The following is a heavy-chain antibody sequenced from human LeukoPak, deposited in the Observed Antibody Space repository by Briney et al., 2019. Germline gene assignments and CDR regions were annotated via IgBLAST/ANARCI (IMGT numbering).Heavy chain of an antibody. CDR3: ARQYYCTSTSCPGNWFDP. D-gene: IGHD2-2*01. CDR2: IYTSGST. CDR1: GGSISSYY. J-gene: IGHJ5*02. V-gene: IGHV4-4*07. Sequence: SETLSLTCTVSGGSISSYYWSWIRQPAGKGLEWIGRIYTSGSTNYNPSLKSRVTISVDTSKNQFSLKLSSVTAADTAVYYCARQYYCTSTSCPGNWFDPWGQGTLVTVSS.